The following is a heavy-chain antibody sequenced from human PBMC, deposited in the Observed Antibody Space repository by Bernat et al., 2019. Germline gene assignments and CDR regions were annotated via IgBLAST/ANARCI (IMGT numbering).Heavy chain of an antibody. CDR1: GFTFSAYW. D-gene: IGHD2-8*01. CDR2: IKEDGSEI. CDR3: AREGMMYGTGYGLDV. V-gene: IGHV3-7*03. Sequence: EVQLVESGGGLVQPGGSLRLSCAASGFTFSAYWMSWVRQAPGMGLEWVANIKEDGSEIYYVDSVKGRFTISRDNAENSLHLQMNSLRAEDTAIYYCAREGMMYGTGYGLDVWGQGTTVTVSS. J-gene: IGHJ6*02.